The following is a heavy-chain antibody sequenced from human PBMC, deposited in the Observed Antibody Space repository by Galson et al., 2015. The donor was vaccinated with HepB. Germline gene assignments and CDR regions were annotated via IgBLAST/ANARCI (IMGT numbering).Heavy chain of an antibody. V-gene: IGHV1-18*04. CDR1: GYTFTSYG. CDR3: ARDRGSWTGPYNWFDP. Sequence: SVKVSCKASGYTFTSYGISWVRQAPGQGLEWMGWISAYNGNTNYAQKLQGRVTMTTDTSTSTAYMELRSLRSDDTAVYYCARDRGSWTGPYNWFDPWGQGTLVTVSS. D-gene: IGHD3/OR15-3a*01. J-gene: IGHJ5*02. CDR2: ISAYNGNT.